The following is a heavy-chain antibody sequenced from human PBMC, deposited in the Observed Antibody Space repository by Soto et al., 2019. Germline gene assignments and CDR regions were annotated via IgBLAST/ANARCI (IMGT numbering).Heavy chain of an antibody. D-gene: IGHD1-1*01. CDR1: GYTFTSYG. CDR3: ARGRYGDY. J-gene: IGHJ4*02. V-gene: IGHV1-18*01. Sequence: QVHLVQSGAEXKKPGASVKVSCKASGYTFTSYGITWVRQAPGQGLEWMGWISAHNGNTDYAQKLQGRVIVTRDTATSTAYMELRSLRSDDTAVDYWARGRYGDYWGQGALVTVSS. CDR2: ISAHNGNT.